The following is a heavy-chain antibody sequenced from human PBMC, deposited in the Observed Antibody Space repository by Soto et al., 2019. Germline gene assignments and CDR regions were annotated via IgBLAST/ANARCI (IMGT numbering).Heavy chain of an antibody. CDR3: AKFGDDWSYDKNYYYYMDV. J-gene: IGHJ6*03. CDR1: GFTFSSYA. D-gene: IGHD1-7*01. Sequence: EVQLLESGGGLVQPGGSLRLSCAASGFTFSSYAMSWVRQAPGKGLEWVSAISGSGGSTYYADSVKGRFTISRDNSKNTLYLQMNSLRAEDTAVYYCAKFGDDWSYDKNYYYYMDVWGKGTTVTVSS. V-gene: IGHV3-23*01. CDR2: ISGSGGST.